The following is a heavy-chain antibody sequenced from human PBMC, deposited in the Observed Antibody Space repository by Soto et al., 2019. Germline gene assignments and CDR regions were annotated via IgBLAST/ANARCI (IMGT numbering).Heavy chain of an antibody. CDR2: ISYSGST. V-gene: IGHV4-59*01. CDR3: AREAGSNYYYFYALDV. Sequence: SLTCTVSGGSISSYYWSWIRQPPGKGLEWIGYISYSGSTNYNPSLKSRVTISVDTSTNQFSLKLSSVTASDTAVYYCAREAGSNYYYFYALDVWGQGTTVTVSS. D-gene: IGHD4-4*01. CDR1: GGSISSYY. J-gene: IGHJ6*02.